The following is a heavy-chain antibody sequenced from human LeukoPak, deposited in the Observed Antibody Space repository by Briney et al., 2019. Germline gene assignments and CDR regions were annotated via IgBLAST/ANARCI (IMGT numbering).Heavy chain of an antibody. Sequence: GGSLRLSCSASGFTFSSYPMSWVRQTPGKGREWVSAISGSGADTYYVDSVKGRFTVSRDNSKNTLHLQMNSLRAEDTAVYYCAKGSHSSGWYTLDYWGQGTLVTVSS. D-gene: IGHD6-19*01. J-gene: IGHJ4*02. CDR2: ISGSGADT. CDR1: GFTFSSYP. V-gene: IGHV3-23*01. CDR3: AKGSHSSGWYTLDY.